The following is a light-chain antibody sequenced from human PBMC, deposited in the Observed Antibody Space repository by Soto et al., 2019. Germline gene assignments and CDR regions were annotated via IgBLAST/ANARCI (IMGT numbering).Light chain of an antibody. V-gene: IGLV2-14*01. J-gene: IGLJ1*01. CDR3: SSYTSSSILYV. Sequence: QSALTQPASVSGSPGQSITISCTGTNSDVGGYNYVSWYQQHPGKAPKLMIYDVSNRPSGVSNRFSGSKSGNTASLTISGLQAEDEADYYCSSYTSSSILYVFGTGTKVTVL. CDR1: NSDVGGYNY. CDR2: DVS.